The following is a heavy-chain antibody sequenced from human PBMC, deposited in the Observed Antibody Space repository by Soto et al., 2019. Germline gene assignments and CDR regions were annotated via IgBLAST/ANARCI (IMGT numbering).Heavy chain of an antibody. Sequence: EVQLVESGGGLVQPGGSLRLSCAASGFTIGDYWMSWVRQAPGKGLEWVANIKQDGSEKYYVDSVKGRFTISRDSAKNSLYLQMNSLRGEDTAVYYCARTIVVVVPDNFDHWGQETLVTVSS. CDR1: GFTIGDYW. D-gene: IGHD3-22*01. CDR3: ARTIVVVVPDNFDH. J-gene: IGHJ4*02. CDR2: IKQDGSEK. V-gene: IGHV3-7*01.